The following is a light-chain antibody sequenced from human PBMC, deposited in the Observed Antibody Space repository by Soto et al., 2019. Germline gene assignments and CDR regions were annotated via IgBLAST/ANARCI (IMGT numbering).Light chain of an antibody. CDR1: SSNIGAGYD. CDR2: ANA. J-gene: IGLJ3*02. V-gene: IGLV1-40*01. Sequence: QSVLTQPPSVSGAPGQRVIISCTGSSSNIGAGYDVHWYQQLPGTAPKLLIYANANRPSGVPDRVSGSKSGTSASLAITGLQAEDEADYYCQSYDSSLSAWVFGGRTKVTVL. CDR3: QSYDSSLSAWV.